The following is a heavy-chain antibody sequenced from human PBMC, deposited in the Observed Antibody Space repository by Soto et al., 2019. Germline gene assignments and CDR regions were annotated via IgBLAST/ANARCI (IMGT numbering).Heavy chain of an antibody. CDR3: ARKLGSGPYFDP. J-gene: IGHJ4*02. CDR1: GYTFTSYF. Sequence: QVQLVQSGAEVKKPGASVKVSCKTSGYTFTSYFIYWVRMAPGQGLEWMGWINPNSGGTNYAQKFQGRVSMTRDTSISTAYMELSRLTSDDTAVYYCARKLGSGPYFDPWGQGTLVSVSS. D-gene: IGHD7-27*01. V-gene: IGHV1-2*02. CDR2: INPNSGGT.